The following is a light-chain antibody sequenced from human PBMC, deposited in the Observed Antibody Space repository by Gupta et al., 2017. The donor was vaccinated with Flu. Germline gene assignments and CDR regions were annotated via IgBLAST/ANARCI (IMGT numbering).Light chain of an antibody. CDR1: QSISSY. Sequence: PSSLSASVGDIVTITCRASQSISSYLNCHQQEPGKAPKLLSYAASTVQSGRPSSFSGSASGTDCTLTISILQPEDCATYYCQQRDDIPHTCGQGTKVEIK. CDR2: AAS. J-gene: IGKJ2*01. CDR3: QQRDDIPHT. V-gene: IGKV1-39*01.